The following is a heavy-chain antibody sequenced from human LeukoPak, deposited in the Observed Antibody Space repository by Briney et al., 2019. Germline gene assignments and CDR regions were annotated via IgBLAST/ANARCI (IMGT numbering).Heavy chain of an antibody. J-gene: IGHJ3*02. D-gene: IGHD3-22*01. Sequence: PSETLSLTCTVSGGSLSSGSYYWSWIRQPPGKGLEWIGYIYYSGSTNYNPSLKSRVTISVDTSKNQFSLKLSSVTAADTAVYYCARLYYFDSSGYPGPFDIWGQGTMVTVSS. CDR2: IYYSGST. V-gene: IGHV4-61*01. CDR1: GGSLSSGSYY. CDR3: ARLYYFDSSGYPGPFDI.